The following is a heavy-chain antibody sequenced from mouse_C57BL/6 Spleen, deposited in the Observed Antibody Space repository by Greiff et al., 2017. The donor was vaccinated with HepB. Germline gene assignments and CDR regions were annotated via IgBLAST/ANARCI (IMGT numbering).Heavy chain of an antibody. V-gene: IGHV1-80*01. Sequence: VQLQQSGAELVKPGASVKISCKASGYAFSSYWMNWVKQRPGKGLEWIGQIYPGDGDTNYNGKFKGKATLTADKSSSTAYMQLSSLTSEDSAVYFCAREIGTEQLRLTFAYWGQGTLDTVSA. CDR1: GYAFSSYW. D-gene: IGHD3-2*02. J-gene: IGHJ3*01. CDR2: IYPGDGDT. CDR3: AREIGTEQLRLTFAY.